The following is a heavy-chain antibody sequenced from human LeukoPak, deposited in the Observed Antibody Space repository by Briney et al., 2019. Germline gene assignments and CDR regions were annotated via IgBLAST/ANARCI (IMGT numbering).Heavy chain of an antibody. CDR3: ARTAMVMDPFDY. J-gene: IGHJ4*02. Sequence: PGGSLRLSCAASGFTFSNSSMNWVRQAPGKGLEWVSSISSSSDYIYDADSVKGRFTISRDNAKNSLYLQMNSLRAEDTAVYYCARTAMVMDPFDYWGQGTLVTVSS. CDR2: ISSSSDYI. V-gene: IGHV3-21*01. D-gene: IGHD5-18*01. CDR1: GFTFSNSS.